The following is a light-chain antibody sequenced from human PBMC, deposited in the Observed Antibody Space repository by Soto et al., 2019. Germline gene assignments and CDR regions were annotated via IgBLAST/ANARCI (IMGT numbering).Light chain of an antibody. CDR2: DAS. CDR3: QRYGTSLPLT. Sequence: EIVLTQSPATLSLSPGDRATLSCRASQSVNSYLAWYQQKPGQAPRLLIYDASNRATGIPARFSGSGSGTDFTLTISSLEPEDFAVYYCQRYGTSLPLTFGGGTKVEIK. V-gene: IGKV3-11*01. J-gene: IGKJ4*01. CDR1: QSVNSY.